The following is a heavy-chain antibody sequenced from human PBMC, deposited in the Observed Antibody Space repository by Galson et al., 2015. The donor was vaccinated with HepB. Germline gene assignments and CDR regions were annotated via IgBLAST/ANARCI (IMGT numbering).Heavy chain of an antibody. CDR2: VSGSGNGT. J-gene: IGHJ3*02. CDR1: GFSFSSYA. Sequence: SLRLSCAASGFSFSSYAMSWVRQVPGKGLEWVSAVSGSGNGTYSAASVKGRFSISRDNSKNTLYLQMNSLRAEDTAVYYCAKDFWDYGDHFYGIFDMWGQGTMVTVSS. D-gene: IGHD4-17*01. CDR3: AKDFWDYGDHFYGIFDM. V-gene: IGHV3-23*01.